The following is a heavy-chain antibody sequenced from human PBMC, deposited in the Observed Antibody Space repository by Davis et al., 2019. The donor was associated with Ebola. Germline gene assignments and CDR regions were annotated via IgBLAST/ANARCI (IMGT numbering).Heavy chain of an antibody. Sequence: GESLKISCAASGFTFDDYAMHWVRQASGKGLEWVSSISSSSSYIYYADSVKCRFTISRDNAKNSLYLQMNSLRAEDTAVYYCARVIMITFGGVIGDWYFDLWGRGTLVTVSS. CDR2: ISSSSSYI. V-gene: IGHV3-21*04. D-gene: IGHD3-16*02. CDR1: GFTFDDYA. J-gene: IGHJ2*01. CDR3: ARVIMITFGGVIGDWYFDL.